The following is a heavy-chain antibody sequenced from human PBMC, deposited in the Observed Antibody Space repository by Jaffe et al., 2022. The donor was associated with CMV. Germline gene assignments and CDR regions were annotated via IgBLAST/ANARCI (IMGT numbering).Heavy chain of an antibody. CDR1: GFTFSNYW. D-gene: IGHD3-10*01. J-gene: IGHJ2*01. CDR3: SRGVPGGSDWYLDL. V-gene: IGHV3-74*01. CDR2: INNDGTST. Sequence: EVQLVESGGGLVQPGGSLRLSCGASGFTFSNYWMHWVRQAPGKGLVWVSRINNDGTSTSHADSVKGRFTISRDNAKNTLYLQMNSLRVEDTGLYYCSRGVPGGSDWYLDLWGRGTLVTVSS.